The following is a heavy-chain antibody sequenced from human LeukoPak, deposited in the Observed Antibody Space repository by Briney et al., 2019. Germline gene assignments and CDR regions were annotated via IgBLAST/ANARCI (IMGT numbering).Heavy chain of an antibody. V-gene: IGHV5-51*01. CDR3: ARRWRDVGIAAAGGDY. CDR2: IYPDDSDT. CDR1: GYSFTSYW. J-gene: IGHJ4*02. Sequence: GESLKISCKGSGYSFTSYWILWVRQMPGKGLECMGIIYPDDSDTRYSPSFQGQVTISADKSITTAYLQWSSLKASDTAMYYCARRWRDVGIAAAGGDYWGQGTLVTVSS. D-gene: IGHD6-13*01.